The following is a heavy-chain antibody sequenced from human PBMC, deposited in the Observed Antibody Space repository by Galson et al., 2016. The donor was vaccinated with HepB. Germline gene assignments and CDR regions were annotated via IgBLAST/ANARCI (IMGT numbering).Heavy chain of an antibody. V-gene: IGHV3-23*01. Sequence: SLRLSCAASGFNFNLYSMTWIRQAPGKGLEWVSAISRSGDRIKYADSVEGRFSISRDNSKDTTYLHMTGLRVEDTAVYFCAKWGPHHDTGGYYYPRGWGQGTLVTVSS. CDR3: AKWGPHHDTGGYYYPRG. CDR2: ISRSGDRI. D-gene: IGHD3-22*01. J-gene: IGHJ4*02. CDR1: GFNFNLYS.